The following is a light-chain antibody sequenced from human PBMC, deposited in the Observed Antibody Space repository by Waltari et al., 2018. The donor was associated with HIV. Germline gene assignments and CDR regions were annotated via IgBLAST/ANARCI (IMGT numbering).Light chain of an antibody. Sequence: EIVLTQSPVTLSLSPGERADLSCRASQSVGYFLAWYQQKPGQAPRLLIYAVSKRAAGTPARFSRSGSKTNFTLTISALEPEDFVVYYCQQRINWPLTFGGGTRVEI. J-gene: IGKJ4*01. CDR2: AVS. CDR3: QQRINWPLT. CDR1: QSVGYF. V-gene: IGKV3-11*01.